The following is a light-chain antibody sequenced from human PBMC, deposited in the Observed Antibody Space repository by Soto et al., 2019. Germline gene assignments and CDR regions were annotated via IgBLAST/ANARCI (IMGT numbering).Light chain of an antibody. CDR2: EVT. CDR3: STYTTSSTPYV. J-gene: IGLJ1*01. Sequence: QSVLTQPPSASGSPGQSLTISCTGTSSDVGFYNFVSWYQQRPGKAPKLVIYEVTKRPSGVPDRFSGSKSGNTASLTISGLQPEDEADYYCSTYTTSSTPYVFGTGTKVTVL. V-gene: IGLV2-18*02. CDR1: SSDVGFYNF.